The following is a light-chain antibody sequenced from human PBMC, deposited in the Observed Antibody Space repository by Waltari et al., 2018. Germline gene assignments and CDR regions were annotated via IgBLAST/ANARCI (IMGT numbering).Light chain of an antibody. V-gene: IGLV1-47*01. CDR3: ASWDDSLSHWV. CDR2: RNT. J-gene: IGLJ3*02. CDR1: SSNIGSKF. Sequence: QSVPTQPPSASGPPGQRVPISCSGSSSNIGSKFVSWYQQRPGSAPKLLIIRNTQRASGVPDRVSASKSGTSASLAISGIRSDDEGYYYCASWDDSLSHWVFGGGTKVTVL.